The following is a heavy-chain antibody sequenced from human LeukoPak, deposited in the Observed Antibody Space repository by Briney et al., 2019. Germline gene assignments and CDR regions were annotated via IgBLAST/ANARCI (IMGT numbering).Heavy chain of an antibody. CDR1: GGTFSSYA. CDR2: IIPIFGTA. CDR3: ARGYCSGGRCYDILNYQYGMDV. Sequence: GASVKVSCKASGGTFSSYAISWVRQAPGQGLEWMGGIIPIFGTANYAQKFQGRVTMTTDTSTSTAYMELRSLRSDDTAVYYCARGYCSGGRCYDILNYQYGMDVWGQGTTVTVSS. J-gene: IGHJ6*02. D-gene: IGHD2-15*01. V-gene: IGHV1-69*05.